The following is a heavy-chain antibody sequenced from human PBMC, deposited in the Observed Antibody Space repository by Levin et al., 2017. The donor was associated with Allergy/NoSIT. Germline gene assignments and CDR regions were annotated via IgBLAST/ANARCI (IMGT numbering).Heavy chain of an antibody. D-gene: IGHD3-3*01. CDR3: SKEWYHDPSPGALDV. V-gene: IGHV3-30*09. CDR2: ISNDGTKK. J-gene: IGHJ3*01. CDR1: GFTFSNFA. Sequence: PGESLKISCAASGFTFSNFAIQWVRQAPGKGLEWVAVISNDGTKKFYGDSVKGRFAISRDNSRNTVFLQMNSLRAEDTAIYYWSKEWYHDPSPGALDVWGQGTMVTVSP.